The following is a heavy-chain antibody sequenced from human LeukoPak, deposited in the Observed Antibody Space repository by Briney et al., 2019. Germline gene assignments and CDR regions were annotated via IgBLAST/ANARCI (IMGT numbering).Heavy chain of an antibody. V-gene: IGHV4-39*01. J-gene: IGHJ4*02. CDR2: IYYSGST. CDR1: GGSISSSSYY. Sequence: SETLSLTCTVSGGSISSSSYYWGWIRQPPGKGLEWIGSIYYSGSTYYNPSLKSRVTISVDTSKNQFSLKLSSVTAADTAVYYCARAGFYYYDSSGYSDYWGQGTLVTVSS. CDR3: ARAGFYYYDSSGYSDY. D-gene: IGHD3-22*01.